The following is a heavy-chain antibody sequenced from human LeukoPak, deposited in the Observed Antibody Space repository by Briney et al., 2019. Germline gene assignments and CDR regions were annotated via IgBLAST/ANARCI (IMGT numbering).Heavy chain of an antibody. V-gene: IGHV3-21*01. CDR2: ISSSSSYI. CDR3: ARGLRATRAAFDI. CDR1: GLTFSSYS. Sequence: GGSLRLSCAESGLTFSSYSMNWVRQAPGKGLEWVSSISSSSSYIYYADSGKGRFTISRDNAKNSLYLQMNSLRAEDTAVYYCARGLRATRAAFDIWGQGTMVTVSS. J-gene: IGHJ3*02. D-gene: IGHD2-21*01.